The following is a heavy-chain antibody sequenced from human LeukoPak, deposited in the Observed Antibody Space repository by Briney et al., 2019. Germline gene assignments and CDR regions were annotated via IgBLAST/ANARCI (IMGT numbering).Heavy chain of an antibody. CDR2: INHSGST. D-gene: IGHD3-22*01. CDR1: GGSFSGYD. J-gene: IGHJ4*02. CDR3: ARHLYYDSSGFDY. Sequence: PSETLSLTCAVYGGSFSGYDWSWIRQPPGKGLEWIGEINHSGSTNYNPSLKSRVTISVDTSKNQFSLKLSSVTAADTAVYYCARHLYYDSSGFDYWGQGTLVTVSS. V-gene: IGHV4-34*01.